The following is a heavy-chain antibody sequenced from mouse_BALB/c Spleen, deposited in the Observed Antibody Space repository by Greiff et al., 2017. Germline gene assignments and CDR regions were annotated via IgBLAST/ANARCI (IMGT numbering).Heavy chain of an antibody. J-gene: IGHJ3*01. Sequence: EVKLVESGGGLVQPGGSRKLSCAASGFTFSSFGMHWVRQAPEKGLEWVAYISSGSSTIYYADTVKVRFTISRDNPKNTLFLQMTSLRSEDTAMYYCARGNRYEKAWFAYWGQGTLVTVSA. D-gene: IGHD2-14*01. CDR2: ISSGSSTI. CDR1: GFTFSSFG. V-gene: IGHV5-17*02. CDR3: ARGNRYEKAWFAY.